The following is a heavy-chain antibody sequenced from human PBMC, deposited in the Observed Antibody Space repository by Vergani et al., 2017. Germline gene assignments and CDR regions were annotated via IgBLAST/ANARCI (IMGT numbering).Heavy chain of an antibody. CDR2: IYYSGST. CDR3: ARGTYSSGWYNYYCYGMDF. CDR1: GGSISSYY. V-gene: IGHV4-59*01. Sequence: QVQLQESGPGLVKPSETLSLTCTVSGGSISSYYWSWIRQPPGKGLEWIGYIYYSGSTNYNPSLKSRVTISVDTSKNQFSLKLSSVTAADTAVYYCARGTYSSGWYNYYCYGMDFWGQGTTVTVSS. J-gene: IGHJ6*02. D-gene: IGHD6-19*01.